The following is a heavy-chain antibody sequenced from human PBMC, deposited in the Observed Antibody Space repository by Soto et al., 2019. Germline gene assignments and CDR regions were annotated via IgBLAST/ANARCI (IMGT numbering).Heavy chain of an antibody. D-gene: IGHD6-19*01. CDR1: GVPFSSYA. V-gene: IGHV1-69*01. J-gene: IGHJ4*02. Sequence: QVQLVQSGAEVKKPGSSVKVSCKASGVPFSSYAINWVRQAPGQGLEWVGGIIPIFGTANYAQRFQGRVTITADESTSTAYMELSSLTSEDTAMYYCARGSHSPGIAVAGYYFWGQGTLVTVSS. CDR3: ARGSHSPGIAVAGYYF. CDR2: IIPIFGTA.